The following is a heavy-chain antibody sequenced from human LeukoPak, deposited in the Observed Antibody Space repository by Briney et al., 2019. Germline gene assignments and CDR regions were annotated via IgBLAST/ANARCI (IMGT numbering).Heavy chain of an antibody. CDR1: GFTFSSYS. V-gene: IGHV3-23*01. CDR3: AKDRNYCESTTCYESLDY. Sequence: PGGSLRLSCAASGFTFSSYSMNWVRQAPGKGLEWVSRISGSGGHTDYADSVKGRFTISRDNSKNTLYLQMNSLRAEDTAVYYCAKDRNYCESTTCYESLDYWGQGTLVTVSS. CDR2: ISGSGGHT. J-gene: IGHJ4*02. D-gene: IGHD2-2*01.